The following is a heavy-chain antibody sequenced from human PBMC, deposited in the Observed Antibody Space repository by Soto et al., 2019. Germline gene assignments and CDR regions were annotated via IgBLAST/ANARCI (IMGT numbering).Heavy chain of an antibody. D-gene: IGHD2-15*01. CDR1: GGSISSYY. CDR3: ARVDYYYGMDV. CDR2: IYYSGST. Sequence: ETLSLTCTVSGGSISSYYWSWIRQPPGKGLEWIGYIYYSGSTNYNPSLKSRVTISVDTSKNQFSLKLSSVTAADTAVYYCARVDYYYGMDVWGQGTTVTVSS. V-gene: IGHV4-59*01. J-gene: IGHJ6*02.